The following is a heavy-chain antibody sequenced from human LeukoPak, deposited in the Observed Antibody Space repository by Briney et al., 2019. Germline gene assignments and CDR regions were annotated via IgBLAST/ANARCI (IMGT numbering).Heavy chain of an antibody. D-gene: IGHD3-9*01. CDR2: INPNSGGT. CDR1: GYTFTGYY. V-gene: IGHV1-2*02. CDR3: ARDYRPAPYYDILTGIDY. J-gene: IGHJ4*02. Sequence: GASVKVSCKASGYTFTGYYMHWVRQAPGQGLEWMGWINPNSGGTNYAQKFQGRVTMTRDTSISTAYMELSRLRSDDTAVYYCARDYRPAPYYDILTGIDYWGQGTLVTVSS.